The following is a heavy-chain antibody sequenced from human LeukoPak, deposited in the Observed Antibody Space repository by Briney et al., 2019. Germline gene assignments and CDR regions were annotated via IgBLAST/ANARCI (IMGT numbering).Heavy chain of an antibody. CDR3: ARASSGYYWDFNY. Sequence: SETLSLTCTVSGDSISSYNYFWGWIRQPPGKGLEWVGSIYYRGNTYYNPSLKSRVTLSADTSKNQFSLKVTSVTAADTAVYYCARASSGYYWDFNYWGQGALVTVSS. CDR2: IYYRGNT. V-gene: IGHV4-39*01. CDR1: GDSISSYNYF. J-gene: IGHJ4*02. D-gene: IGHD3-22*01.